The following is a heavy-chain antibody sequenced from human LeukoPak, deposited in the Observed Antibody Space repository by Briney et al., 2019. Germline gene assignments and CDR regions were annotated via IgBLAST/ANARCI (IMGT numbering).Heavy chain of an antibody. CDR1: GFTFSSYG. CDR2: IWYDGSNK. Sequence: RPGRSLRLSCAASGFTFSSYGIHWVRQAPGKGPEWVALIWYDGSNKYYADSVKGRFTISRDNSKNTLYLQMNSLRAEDTAVYHCVRGSGAYYDYWGQGTLVTVTS. J-gene: IGHJ4*02. V-gene: IGHV3-33*01. CDR3: VRGSGAYYDY. D-gene: IGHD1-26*01.